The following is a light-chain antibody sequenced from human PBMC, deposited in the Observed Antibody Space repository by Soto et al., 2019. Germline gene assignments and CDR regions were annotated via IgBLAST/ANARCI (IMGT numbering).Light chain of an antibody. Sequence: QSVVTQPPSASGTPGQRVTISCSGTFSNIGSNSVNWYRLFPGSAPKILIYGDSQRPTGVPDRFSGSKSGTSASLVISGLQPEDEADYCCAAWDDSLNGPVFGGGTQLTVL. V-gene: IGLV1-44*01. CDR3: AAWDDSLNGPV. CDR2: GDS. CDR1: FSNIGSNS. J-gene: IGLJ2*01.